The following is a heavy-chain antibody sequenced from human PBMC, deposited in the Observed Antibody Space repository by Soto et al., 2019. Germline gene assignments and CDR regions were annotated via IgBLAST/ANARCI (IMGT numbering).Heavy chain of an antibody. CDR2: INGSGGST. V-gene: IGHV3-23*01. CDR1: GFTFRSYA. CDR3: AKDRPKLWYFDL. Sequence: EVQLLESGGGLVQPGGSLSLSCAASGFTFRSYAMSWVRQAPGKGLEWGSAINGSGGSTYYADSVKGRFTISRDNSKNTLYLQMNSLRAEDTAVYYCAKDRPKLWYFDLWGRGTLVTVSS. J-gene: IGHJ2*01.